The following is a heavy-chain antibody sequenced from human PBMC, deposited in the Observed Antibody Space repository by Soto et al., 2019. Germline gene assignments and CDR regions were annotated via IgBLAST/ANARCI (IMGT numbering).Heavy chain of an antibody. J-gene: IGHJ4*02. Sequence: PGESLKISCKGSGYSFTSYWIGWVRQMPGKGLEYMGIIYTGESDTRYKPSFKGQVTITADKSISTAYLLWSSLKASDTAMYYCARLGSGWSRDYWGQGTLVTVSS. CDR1: GYSFTSYW. CDR3: ARLGSGWSRDY. D-gene: IGHD6-19*01. CDR2: IYTGESDT. V-gene: IGHV5-51*01.